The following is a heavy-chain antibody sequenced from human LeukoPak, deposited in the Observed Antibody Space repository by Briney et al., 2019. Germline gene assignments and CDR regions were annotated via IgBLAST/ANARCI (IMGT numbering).Heavy chain of an antibody. CDR2: ISGSGGST. D-gene: IGHD4-17*01. CDR3: AKQVLGDYAFFDY. CDR1: GFTFSSYA. V-gene: IGHV3-23*01. J-gene: IGHJ4*02. Sequence: GGSLRLSCAASGFTFSSYAMSWVRQAPGKGLEWVSAISGSGGSTYYADSVKGRFTISRDNSKNTLHLQMNSLRAEDTAVYYCAKQVLGDYAFFDYWGQGTLVTVSS.